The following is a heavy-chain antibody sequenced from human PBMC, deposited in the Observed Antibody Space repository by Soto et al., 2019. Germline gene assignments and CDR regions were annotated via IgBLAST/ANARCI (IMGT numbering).Heavy chain of an antibody. CDR1: GGSISSGDYY. Sequence: TSETLSLTCTVSGGSISSGDYYWSWIRQPPGKGLERIGYIYYSGSTYYNPSLKRRVTITVDTSKKQFSLKLSFVTAADTAVYYCARGNLEYDFCWGQGTLVTVSS. CDR2: IYYSGST. J-gene: IGHJ4*02. V-gene: IGHV4-30-4*01. CDR3: ARGNLEYDFC. D-gene: IGHD3-3*01.